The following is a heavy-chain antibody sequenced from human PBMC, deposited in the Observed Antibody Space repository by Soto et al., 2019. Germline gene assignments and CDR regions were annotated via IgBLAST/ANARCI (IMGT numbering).Heavy chain of an antibody. D-gene: IGHD3-3*01. CDR3: ARAGDFWSGYKFDY. Sequence: SETLSLTCAVYGWSFSGYYWSWIRQPPGKGLEWIGEINHSGSTNYNPSLKSRVTISVDTSKNQFSLKLSSVTAADTAVYYCARAGDFWSGYKFDYWGQGTLVTVSS. CDR2: INHSGST. V-gene: IGHV4-34*01. CDR1: GWSFSGYY. J-gene: IGHJ4*02.